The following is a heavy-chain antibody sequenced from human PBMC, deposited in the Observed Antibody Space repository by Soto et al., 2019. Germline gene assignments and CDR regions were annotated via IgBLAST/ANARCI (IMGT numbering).Heavy chain of an antibody. J-gene: IGHJ2*01. Sequence: QVQLVQSGAEVKKPGASVKVSCKVSGYTLTELSMHWVRQAPGKGLEWMGGFDPEDGETIYAQKFQGRVTMTEDTSTDPAYMELSTLRSEDTAVYYCATRAARSKAYYYDSSGYYATWYFDLWGRGTLVTVSS. V-gene: IGHV1-24*01. CDR3: ATRAARSKAYYYDSSGYYATWYFDL. CDR1: GYTLTELS. D-gene: IGHD3-22*01. CDR2: FDPEDGET.